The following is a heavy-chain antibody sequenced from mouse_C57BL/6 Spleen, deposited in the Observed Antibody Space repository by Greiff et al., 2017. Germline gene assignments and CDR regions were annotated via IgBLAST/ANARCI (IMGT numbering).Heavy chain of an antibody. CDR3: ARRQLGGFDY. Sequence: QVQLQQSGAELARPGASVKMSCKASGYTFTSYTMHWVKQRPGQGLEWIGYINPSSGYTKYNQKFKDKATLTADKSSSTAYMQLSSLTSEDAAVYYCARRQLGGFDYWGQGTTLTVSS. V-gene: IGHV1-4*01. CDR1: GYTFTSYT. D-gene: IGHD4-1*02. CDR2: INPSSGYT. J-gene: IGHJ2*01.